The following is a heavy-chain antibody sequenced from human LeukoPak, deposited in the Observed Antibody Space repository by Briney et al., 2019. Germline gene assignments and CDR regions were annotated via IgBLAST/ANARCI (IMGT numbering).Heavy chain of an antibody. CDR3: ARAHTPSYYDSSGYFDY. CDR1: GGSISSDY. V-gene: IGHV4-59*01. CDR2: IYYSGST. D-gene: IGHD3-22*01. J-gene: IGHJ4*02. Sequence: SETLSLTCTVSGGSISSDYWSWIRQPPGKGLEWIGYIYYSGSTNYNPSLKSRVTISVDTSKNQFSLKLSSVTAADTAVYYCARAHTPSYYDSSGYFDYWGQGTLVTVSS.